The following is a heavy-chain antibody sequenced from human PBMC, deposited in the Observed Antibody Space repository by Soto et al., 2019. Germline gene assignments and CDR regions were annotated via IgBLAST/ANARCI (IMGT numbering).Heavy chain of an antibody. CDR3: ARQIVVVTASYYGMDV. CDR1: GFTFSSYW. D-gene: IGHD2-21*02. V-gene: IGHV3-7*03. J-gene: IGHJ6*02. CDR2: IKQDGSEK. Sequence: SGGSLRLSCAASGFTFSSYWMSWVRQAPGKGLEWVANIKQDGSEKYYVDSVKGRFTISRDNAKNSLYLQMNSLRAEDTAVYYCARQIVVVTASYYGMDVWGQGTTVTVSS.